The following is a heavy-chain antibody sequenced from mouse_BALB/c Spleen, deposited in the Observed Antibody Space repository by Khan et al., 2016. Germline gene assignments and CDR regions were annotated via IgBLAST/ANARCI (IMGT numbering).Heavy chain of an antibody. CDR1: GYSITSDYA. Sequence: EVQLQESGPGLVKPSQSLSLTCTVTGYSITSDYAWNWFRQFPGNKLEWMGYIGYSGSTSYNPSLKSRTSITRDTSRNQFFLQLNSVTTEDTSTYYCARNLHYFGSSYWYFDVWGAGTTVTVSS. CDR2: IGYSGST. V-gene: IGHV3-2*02. D-gene: IGHD1-1*01. CDR3: ARNLHYFGSSYWYFDV. J-gene: IGHJ1*01.